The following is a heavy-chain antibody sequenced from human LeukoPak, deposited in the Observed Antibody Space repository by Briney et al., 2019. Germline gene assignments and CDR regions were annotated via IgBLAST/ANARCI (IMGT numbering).Heavy chain of an antibody. CDR1: GVSISSGSNY. Sequence: SETLSLTCSVSGVSISSGSNYWGWIRQPPGKTLEWIGSIYYSGSTYYNPSLKSRVTISLDTSKNQLSLKLSSVTAADTAVYYCARESNYHGSGTGWFDPWGQGTLVTVSS. D-gene: IGHD3-10*01. CDR3: ARESNYHGSGTGWFDP. V-gene: IGHV4-39*07. J-gene: IGHJ5*02. CDR2: IYYSGST.